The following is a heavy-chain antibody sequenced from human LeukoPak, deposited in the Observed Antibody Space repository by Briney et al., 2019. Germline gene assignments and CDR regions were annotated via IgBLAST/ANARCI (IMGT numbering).Heavy chain of an antibody. V-gene: IGHV3-53*01. CDR3: TGGSYAGAFDI. J-gene: IGHJ3*02. D-gene: IGHD1-26*01. Sequence: GGSLRLSCAASGFAVSSNYMSWVRQAPGKGLEWVSITYSGGSTYYADSVKGRFTISIDNSKNMLYLQMNSLRAEDTAVYYCTGGSYAGAFDIWGQGTMVTISS. CDR2: TYSGGST. CDR1: GFAVSSNY.